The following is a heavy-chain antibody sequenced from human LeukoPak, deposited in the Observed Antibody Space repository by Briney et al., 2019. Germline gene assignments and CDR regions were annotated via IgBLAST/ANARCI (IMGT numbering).Heavy chain of an antibody. V-gene: IGHV3-23*01. D-gene: IGHD1-14*01. CDR3: TARSGISPYYIDY. CDR1: GFTFSSYA. Sequence: QSGGSLRLSCAASGFTFSSYAMSWVRQAPGKGLEWVSAISGSGGSTYYADSVKGRFTISRDNSRNTLFLQMNSLRAEDTALYYCTARSGISPYYIDYWGQGTLVTVSS. J-gene: IGHJ4*02. CDR2: ISGSGGST.